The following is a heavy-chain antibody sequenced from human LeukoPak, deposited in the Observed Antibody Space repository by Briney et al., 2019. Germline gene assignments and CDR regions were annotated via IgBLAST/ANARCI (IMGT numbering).Heavy chain of an antibody. J-gene: IGHJ4*02. Sequence: SESLSLTCTVSGDSFSSSSHYWGWLRQPPGRGLEWIGSIRNSGNTYYSPSLKSRVTISVDTSKNQFSLKLSSVTAADTAVYYCARHVYGEYGPGDYWGQGILVTVSS. CDR1: GDSFSSSSHY. D-gene: IGHD4-17*01. CDR3: ARHVYGEYGPGDY. CDR2: IRNSGNT. V-gene: IGHV4-39*01.